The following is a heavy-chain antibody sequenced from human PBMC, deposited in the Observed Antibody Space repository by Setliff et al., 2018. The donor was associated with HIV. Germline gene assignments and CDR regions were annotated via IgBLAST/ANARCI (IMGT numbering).Heavy chain of an antibody. D-gene: IGHD4-17*01. CDR2: IISILGAP. V-gene: IGHV1-69*04. CDR3: ARNYGADSNYFDY. Sequence: SVKVSCKASGGTFSAYAVNWVRQAPGQGLEWMGRIISILGAPNYSHKFQGRVTITADKSTTTTYMELGGLRSDDTAVYYCARNYGADSNYFDYWGQGTLVTVSS. CDR1: GGTFSAYA. J-gene: IGHJ4*02.